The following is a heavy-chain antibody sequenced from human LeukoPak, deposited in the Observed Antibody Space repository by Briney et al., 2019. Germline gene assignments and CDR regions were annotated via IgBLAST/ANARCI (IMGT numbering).Heavy chain of an antibody. CDR3: ARILPTTVTTWGFDP. J-gene: IGHJ5*02. D-gene: IGHD4-17*01. CDR1: GASISTYY. V-gene: IGHV4-59*12. CDR2: IYFSGST. Sequence: PSETLSLTCTVSGASISTYYWSWIRQTPGKGLERIGYIYFSGSTYYNPSLKSRVTIPIDTSENQFSLRLRSVTAADTAVYYCARILPTTVTTWGFDPWGQGTLVTVSS.